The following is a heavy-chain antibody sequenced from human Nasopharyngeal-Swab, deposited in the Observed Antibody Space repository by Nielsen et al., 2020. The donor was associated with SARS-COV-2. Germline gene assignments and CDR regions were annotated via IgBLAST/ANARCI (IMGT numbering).Heavy chain of an antibody. V-gene: IGHV3-11*01. Sequence: RQAPGKGLEWVSYISGSGSTIYYADSVKGRFTISRDNAKNSLYLQMNSLRAEDTAVYYCARAGNFWSGYYRSYYYGMDVWGQGTTVTVSS. J-gene: IGHJ6*02. CDR2: ISGSGSTI. D-gene: IGHD3-3*01. CDR3: ARAGNFWSGYYRSYYYGMDV.